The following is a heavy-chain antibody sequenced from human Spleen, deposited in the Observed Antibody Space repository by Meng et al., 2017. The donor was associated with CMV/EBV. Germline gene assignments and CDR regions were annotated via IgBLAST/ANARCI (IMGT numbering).Heavy chain of an antibody. CDR3: VRSYDFWSATFDI. Sequence: GGSLRLSCAASGFSFSSYGMHWVRQAPGTGLEWVAVTWYDGSNQYYADSVKGRFTISRDNSKNTLYLQMNNLRAEDTAVYYCVRSYDFWSATFDIWGQGTVVTVSS. V-gene: IGHV3-33*01. CDR2: TWYDGSNQ. J-gene: IGHJ3*02. CDR1: GFSFSSYG. D-gene: IGHD3-3*01.